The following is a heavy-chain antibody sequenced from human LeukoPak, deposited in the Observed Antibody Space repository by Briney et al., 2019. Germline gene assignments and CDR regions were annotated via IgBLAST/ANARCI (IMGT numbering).Heavy chain of an antibody. J-gene: IGHJ4*02. CDR2: LSGSGGDT. CDR1: GFTFSSDG. CDR3: AKDPYGTRYFDY. V-gene: IGHV3-23*01. Sequence: PGGSLRLSCAASGFTFSSDGMQWVRPALRKGLEWVSSLSGSGGDTYYADSVKGRFTISRDNSKNTVYLQMNSLRAEDTAVYYCAKDPYGTRYFDYWGQGTLVTVSS. D-gene: IGHD2-2*01.